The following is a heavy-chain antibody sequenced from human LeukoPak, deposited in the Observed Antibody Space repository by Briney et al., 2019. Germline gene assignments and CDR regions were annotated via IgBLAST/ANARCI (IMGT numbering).Heavy chain of an antibody. CDR2: ISAYNGNT. D-gene: IGHD4/OR15-4a*01. CDR3: ARDLTWPPGYYFDY. Sequence: GSSVKVSCKASGGTFSSYAISWVLQAPGQGLEWMGWISAYNGNTNYAQKLQGRVTMTTDTSTSTAYMELRSLRSDDTAVYYCARDLTWPPGYYFDYWGKGTLVTVSS. J-gene: IGHJ4*02. V-gene: IGHV1-18*01. CDR1: GGTFSSYA.